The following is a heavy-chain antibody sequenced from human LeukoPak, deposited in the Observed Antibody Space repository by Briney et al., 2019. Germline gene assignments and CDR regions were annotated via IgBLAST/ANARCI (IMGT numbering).Heavy chain of an antibody. V-gene: IGHV3-7*03. J-gene: IGHJ6*02. Sequence: GGSLRLSCAASGFTFSSYWMNWARQAPGKGLEWVASINHNGNVNYYVDSVKGRFTISRNNAKNSLNLQMSNLRAEDTAVYFCARGGGLDVWGQGATVTVSS. CDR3: ARGGGLDV. CDR1: GFTFSSYW. D-gene: IGHD3-16*01. CDR2: INHNGNVN.